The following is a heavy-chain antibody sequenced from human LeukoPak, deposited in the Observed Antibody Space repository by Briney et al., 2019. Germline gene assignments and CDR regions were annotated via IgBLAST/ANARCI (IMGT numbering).Heavy chain of an antibody. Sequence: GGPLRLSCAASGFIFRNHWMSWVRQVPGRGLEWVAHIKQGGNEKHYVDSVEGRFTLSRDDSKNSLYLQMNSLRVDDSAVYYCARGPNYGDRVDYFDYWGQGTLVTVSS. J-gene: IGHJ4*02. V-gene: IGHV3-7*01. CDR2: IKQGGNEK. CDR3: ARGPNYGDRVDYFDY. CDR1: GFIFRNHW. D-gene: IGHD4-17*01.